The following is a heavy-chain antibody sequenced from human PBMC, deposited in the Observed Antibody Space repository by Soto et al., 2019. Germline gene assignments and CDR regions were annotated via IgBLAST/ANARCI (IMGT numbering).Heavy chain of an antibody. D-gene: IGHD6-13*01. Sequence: GGSLRLSCAASGFTFSSYWMHWVRQAPGKGLVWVSRINSDGSSTSYADSVKGRFTISRDNAKNTLYLQMNSLRAEDTAVYYCARQGSSWPHPFDYWGQGTLVTVSS. V-gene: IGHV3-74*01. CDR2: INSDGSST. CDR1: GFTFSSYW. J-gene: IGHJ4*02. CDR3: ARQGSSWPHPFDY.